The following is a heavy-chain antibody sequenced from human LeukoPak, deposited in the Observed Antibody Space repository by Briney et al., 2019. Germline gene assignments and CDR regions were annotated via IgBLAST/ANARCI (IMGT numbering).Heavy chain of an antibody. CDR3: AKDSGDGYNLSWFDY. V-gene: IGHV3-30*18. J-gene: IGHJ4*02. Sequence: LTGGSLRLSRAASGFTFSSYGMHWVRQAPGKGLEWVAVISYDGSNKYYADSVKGRFTISRDNSKNTLYLQMNSLRAEDTAVYYCAKDSGDGYNLSWFDYWGQGTLVTVSS. CDR2: ISYDGSNK. D-gene: IGHD5-12*01. CDR1: GFTFSSYG.